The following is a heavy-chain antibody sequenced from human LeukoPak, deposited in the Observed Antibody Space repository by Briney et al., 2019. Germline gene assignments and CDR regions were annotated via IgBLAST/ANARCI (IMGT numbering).Heavy chain of an antibody. D-gene: IGHD2-15*01. CDR3: ARVDCSGGSCPPSQTHRNWSFDI. Sequence: ASVKVSCTASGYTFTAYCMLWGRQAPGRRLECLGWINSNSGGTSYAQKFQGRVTMTSDTSISTAYMELSRLRSDDTAVYYCARVDCSGGSCPPSQTHRNWSFDIWGQATMVTVSS. V-gene: IGHV1-2*02. J-gene: IGHJ3*02. CDR2: INSNSGGT. CDR1: GYTFTAYC.